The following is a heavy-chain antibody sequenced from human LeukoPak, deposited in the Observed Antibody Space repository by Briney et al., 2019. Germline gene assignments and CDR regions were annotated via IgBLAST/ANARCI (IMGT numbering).Heavy chain of an antibody. CDR3: AKDIKEKVFRVVY. CDR1: GFTFSSYG. J-gene: IGHJ4*02. Sequence: TGGSLRLSCAASGFTFSSYGMHWVRQAPGKWLEWVAFIRYDGSNKYYADSVKGRFTISRDNSKNTLYLQMNSLRAEDTAVYYCAKDIKEKVFRVVYWGQGTLVTVSS. D-gene: IGHD2-15*01. CDR2: IRYDGSNK. V-gene: IGHV3-30*02.